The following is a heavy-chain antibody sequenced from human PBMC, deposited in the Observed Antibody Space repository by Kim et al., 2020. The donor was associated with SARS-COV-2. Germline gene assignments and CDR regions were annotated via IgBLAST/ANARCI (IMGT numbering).Heavy chain of an antibody. CDR2: IYYSGST. CDR3: ARAVGALDAFDI. CDR1: GGSVSSSSYY. V-gene: IGHV4-61*01. J-gene: IGHJ3*02. D-gene: IGHD1-26*01. Sequence: SETLSLTCTVAGGSVSSSSYYWSWIRQPPGKGLEWIAYIYYSGSTNYNPSLKSRVAISVDTSKKQFSLKLSSVTAADTAVYYCARAVGALDAFDIWGQGTVVTVSS.